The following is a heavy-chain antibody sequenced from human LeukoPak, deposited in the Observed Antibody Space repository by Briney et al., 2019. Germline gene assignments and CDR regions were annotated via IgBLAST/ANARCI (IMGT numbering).Heavy chain of an antibody. CDR2: ISYDGSNK. Sequence: GGSLRLSCAASGFTFSSYAMHWVRQAPGKGLEWVAVISYDGSNKYYADSVKGRFTISRDNSKNTLYLQMNSLGAEDTAVYYCARDGGTMIVVVNYFDYWGQGTLVTVSS. J-gene: IGHJ4*02. CDR1: GFTFSSYA. CDR3: ARDGGTMIVVVNYFDY. V-gene: IGHV3-30-3*01. D-gene: IGHD3-22*01.